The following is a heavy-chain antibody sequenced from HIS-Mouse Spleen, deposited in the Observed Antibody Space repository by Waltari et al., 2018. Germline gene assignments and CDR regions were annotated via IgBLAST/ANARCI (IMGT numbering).Heavy chain of an antibody. CDR3: ARDFHDFWSGYYGGDKKHDAFDI. CDR1: GGSISRYY. J-gene: IGHJ3*02. CDR2: IYTSGRT. Sequence: QVQLQESGPGLVKPSETLSLTCTVSGGSISRYYWSWIRQPAGKGLGWGGRIYTSGRTNYNPSLKSRVTMSVDTSKNQFSLKLSSVTAADTAVYYCARDFHDFWSGYYGGDKKHDAFDIWGQGTMVTVSS. V-gene: IGHV4-4*07. D-gene: IGHD3-3*01.